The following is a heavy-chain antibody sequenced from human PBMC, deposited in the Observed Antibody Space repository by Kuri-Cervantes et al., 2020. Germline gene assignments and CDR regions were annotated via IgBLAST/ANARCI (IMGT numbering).Heavy chain of an antibody. CDR3: ASGRQQLVPPYYYYYGMDV. Sequence: SETLSLTCTVSGGSISSYYWSWIRQPPGKGLEWIGYIYYSGSTNCNPSLKSRVTISVDTSKNQFSLKLSSVTAADTAVYYCASGRQQLVPPYYYYYGMDVWGQGTTVTVSS. J-gene: IGHJ6*02. CDR1: GGSISSYY. D-gene: IGHD6-13*01. V-gene: IGHV4-59*08. CDR2: IYYSGST.